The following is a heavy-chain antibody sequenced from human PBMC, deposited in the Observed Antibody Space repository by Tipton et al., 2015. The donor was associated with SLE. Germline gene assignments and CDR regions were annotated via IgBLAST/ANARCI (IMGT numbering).Heavy chain of an antibody. CDR1: GGSIGNNY. D-gene: IGHD3-10*01. J-gene: IGHJ5*02. CDR3: ARDRDGDWFRDDRISWFNP. V-gene: IGHV4-4*07. CDR2: FYTDGST. Sequence: TLSLTCTVSGGSIGNNYWNWIRQSTGKGLEWIGRFYTDGSTRHKPSLESRLRPPLESRVTMSVDPSKNQFSLALMSVTAADTAVYFCARDRDGDWFRDDRISWFNPWGPGIQVTVSS.